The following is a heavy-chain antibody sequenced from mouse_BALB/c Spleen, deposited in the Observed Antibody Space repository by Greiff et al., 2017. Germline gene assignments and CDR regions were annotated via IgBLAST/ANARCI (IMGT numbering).Heavy chain of an antibody. V-gene: IGHV1S81*02. CDR1: GYTFTSYY. CDR2: INPSNSGT. CDR3: TKGRYGDAMDY. Sequence: VNVVESGAELVKPGASVKLSCKASGYTFTSYYMYWVKQRPGQGLEWIGEINPSNSGTNFNEKFKSKATLTVDKSSSTAYMQLSSLTSEDSAVYYCTKGRYGDAMDYWGQGTSVTVSS. J-gene: IGHJ4*01. D-gene: IGHD2-14*01.